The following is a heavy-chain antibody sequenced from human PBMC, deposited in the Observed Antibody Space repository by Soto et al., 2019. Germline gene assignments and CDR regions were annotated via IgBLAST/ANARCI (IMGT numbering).Heavy chain of an antibody. CDR3: ATQLSSGWYTPPH. CDR2: ISGSGGST. V-gene: IGHV3-23*01. Sequence: GGSLRLSCAASGFTFSSYAMSWVRQAPGKGLGWVSAISGSGGSTYYADSVKGRFTISRDNSKNTLYLQMNSLRAEDTAVYYCATQLSSGWYTPPHWGQGTLVTVSS. CDR1: GFTFSSYA. D-gene: IGHD6-19*01. J-gene: IGHJ4*02.